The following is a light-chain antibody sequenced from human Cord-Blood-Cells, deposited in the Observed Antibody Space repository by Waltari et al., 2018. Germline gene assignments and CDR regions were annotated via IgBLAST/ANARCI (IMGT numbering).Light chain of an antibody. CDR1: SSDVGGYNY. Sequence: ALTQPASVSGSPGQSITISCTGTSSDVGGYNYVSWYQQHPGKAPKLRIYDVSNRPSGVSNRFSGSKSGNTASLTISGLQAEDEADYYCSSYTSSSTWVFGGGTKLTVL. CDR3: SSYTSSSTWV. J-gene: IGLJ3*02. V-gene: IGLV2-14*03. CDR2: DVS.